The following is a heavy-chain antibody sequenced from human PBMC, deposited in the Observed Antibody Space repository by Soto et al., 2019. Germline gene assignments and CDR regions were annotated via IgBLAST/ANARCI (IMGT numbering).Heavy chain of an antibody. CDR2: IYYSGST. Sequence: SETLSLTCTFSGGSISSGDYYWSWIRQPPGKGLEWIGYIYYSGSTYYNPSLKSRVTISVDTSKNQFSLKLSSVTAADTAVYYCARCYSFGDYYFDYWGQGTLVTVSS. CDR3: ARCYSFGDYYFDY. D-gene: IGHD2-21*02. J-gene: IGHJ4*02. CDR1: GGSISSGDYY. V-gene: IGHV4-30-4*01.